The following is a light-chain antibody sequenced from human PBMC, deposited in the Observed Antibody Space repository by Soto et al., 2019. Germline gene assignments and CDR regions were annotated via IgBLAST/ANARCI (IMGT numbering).Light chain of an antibody. CDR1: QSVSSE. Sequence: EIVLTQFPATLSLSPGERATLSCRASQSVSSEFAWYQQKPGQAPRLLIYDASNRATGIPARFSGTGSGTDFTRTISSLEPEDVALYYCQHRHNFGPGTKVDIK. J-gene: IGKJ3*01. CDR3: QHRHN. V-gene: IGKV3-11*01. CDR2: DAS.